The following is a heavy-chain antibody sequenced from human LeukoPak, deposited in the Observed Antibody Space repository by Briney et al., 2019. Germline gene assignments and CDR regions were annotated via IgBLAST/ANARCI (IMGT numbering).Heavy chain of an antibody. J-gene: IGHJ4*02. V-gene: IGHV4-61*02. Sequence: SETLSLTCTVSGGSISRSSYYWSWIRQPAGKGLEWIGRIYTSGSTNYNPSLKSRVTISVDTSKNQFSLKLSSVTAADTAVYYCARGSTWEGWPDYDYWGQGTLVTVSS. CDR3: ARGSTWEGWPDYDY. CDR1: GGSISRSSYY. D-gene: IGHD1-26*01. CDR2: IYTSGST.